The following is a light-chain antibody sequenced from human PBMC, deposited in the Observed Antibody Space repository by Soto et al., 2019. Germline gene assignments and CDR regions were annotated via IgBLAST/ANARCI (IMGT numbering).Light chain of an antibody. J-gene: IGLJ2*01. V-gene: IGLV8-61*01. CDR2: STD. CDR1: SGSVSTSYY. CDR3: VLYMRSGIWV. Sequence: QTVVTQEPSFSVSPGRTVTLTCGLSSGSVSTSYYPSWYQQTPGQAPRTLIYSTDTRSSGVPGRFSGSIPGNKAALTITGAQADDESDYYCVLYMRSGIWVFGGGTKLTVL.